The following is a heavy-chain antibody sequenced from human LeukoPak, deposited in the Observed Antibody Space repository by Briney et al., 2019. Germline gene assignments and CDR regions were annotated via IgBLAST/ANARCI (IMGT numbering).Heavy chain of an antibody. Sequence: ASVRVSCKASGYTFTGDYMHRVRQAPGQGLEWMGWINPNSGGTNYAQKFQGRVTMTRDTSISTAYMELSRLRSEDTAVYYCARRGAIVRGVNGAFDIWGQGTMVTVSS. D-gene: IGHD3-10*01. CDR1: GYTFTGDY. V-gene: IGHV1-2*02. CDR2: INPNSGGT. CDR3: ARRGAIVRGVNGAFDI. J-gene: IGHJ3*02.